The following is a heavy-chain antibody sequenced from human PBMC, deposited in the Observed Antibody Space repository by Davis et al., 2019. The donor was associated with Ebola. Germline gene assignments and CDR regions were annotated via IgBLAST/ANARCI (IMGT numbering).Heavy chain of an antibody. J-gene: IGHJ4*02. CDR3: AKDRAVLIWAEEAY. Sequence: GESLKISCAASGFTFGSSAMSWVRQASGKGLEWVSSIRGSGAYYADSVKGRFTISRDNSKHTLYLQMNSLRAEDTAVYYCAKDRAVLIWAEEAYWGQGTLVTVSS. CDR2: IRGSGA. D-gene: IGHD3-10*01. V-gene: IGHV3-23*01. CDR1: GFTFGSSA.